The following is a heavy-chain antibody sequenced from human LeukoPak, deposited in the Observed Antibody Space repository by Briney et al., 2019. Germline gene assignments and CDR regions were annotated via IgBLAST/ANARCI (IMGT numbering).Heavy chain of an antibody. D-gene: IGHD3-10*01. CDR3: ARDPYYYGSGSYNWFDP. CDR1: GDSVSSNSAA. V-gene: IGHV6-1*01. CDR2: TYYRSKWYN. J-gene: IGHJ5*02. Sequence: SQTLSLTCAISGDSVSSNSAAWNWIRQSPSRGLEWLGRTYYRSKWYNDYAVSVKSRITINPDTSKNQFSLQLNSVTPEDTAVYYCARDPYYYGSGSYNWFDPWGPGTLVTASS.